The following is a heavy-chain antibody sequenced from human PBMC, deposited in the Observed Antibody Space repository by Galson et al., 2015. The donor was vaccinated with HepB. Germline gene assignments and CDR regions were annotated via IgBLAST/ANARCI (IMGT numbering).Heavy chain of an antibody. V-gene: IGHV3-30*04. J-gene: IGHJ3*02. D-gene: IGHD1-26*01. CDR1: GFTFSSYA. CDR2: ISYDGSNK. CDR3: ARDGTGAFDI. Sequence: SLRLSCAASGFTFSSYAMHWVRQAPGKGLEWVAVISYDGSNKYYADSVKGRFTISRDNSKNTLYLQMNSLRAEDTAVYYRARDGTGAFDIWGQGTMVTVSS.